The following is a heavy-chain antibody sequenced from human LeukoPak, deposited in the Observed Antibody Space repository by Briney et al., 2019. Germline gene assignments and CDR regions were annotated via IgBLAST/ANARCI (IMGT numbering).Heavy chain of an antibody. V-gene: IGHV3-30*02. D-gene: IGHD3-22*01. CDR3: AKTTKDSSGYLDY. CDR2: IRYDGSNK. CDR1: GFTFSSYG. Sequence: PGRSLRLSCAASGFTFSSYGMHWVRQAPGKGLEWVAFIRYDGSNKYYADSVKGRFTISRDNSKNTLYLQMNSLRAEDTAVYYCAKTTKDSSGYLDYWGQGTLVTVSS. J-gene: IGHJ4*02.